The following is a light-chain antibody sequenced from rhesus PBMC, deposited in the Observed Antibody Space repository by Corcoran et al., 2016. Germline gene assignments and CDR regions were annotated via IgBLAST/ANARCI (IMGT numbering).Light chain of an antibody. CDR1: ENVNNY. CDR3: QHNYGTPYS. J-gene: IGKJ2*01. V-gene: IGKV1-74*01. CDR2: KAS. Sequence: DIQMTQSPSSLSASVGDRVTITCRTSENVNNYLNWYQQKPGTAPKLLIYKASTLQGGVPSRFSGSGSGTDYTFTISSLQSEDVATYYCQHNYGTPYSFGQGTKVEIK.